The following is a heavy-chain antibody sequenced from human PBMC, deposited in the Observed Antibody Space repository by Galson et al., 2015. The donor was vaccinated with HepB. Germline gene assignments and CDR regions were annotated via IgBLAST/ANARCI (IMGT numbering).Heavy chain of an antibody. Sequence: SVKVSCKASGYTFTSYDINWVRQATGQGLEWMGWMNPNSGNTGYAQKFQGRVTMTRNTSISTAYMELSSLRSEDTAVYYCARSSNYVEDLDYWGQGTLVTASS. D-gene: IGHD4-17*01. CDR1: GYTFTSYD. CDR2: MNPNSGNT. CDR3: ARSSNYVEDLDY. V-gene: IGHV1-8*01. J-gene: IGHJ4*02.